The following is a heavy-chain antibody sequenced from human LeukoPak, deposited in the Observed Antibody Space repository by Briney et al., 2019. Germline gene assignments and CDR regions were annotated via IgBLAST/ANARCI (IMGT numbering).Heavy chain of an antibody. CDR2: IYYSGST. CDR3: ARDRGTVTLNY. V-gene: IGHV4-59*01. D-gene: IGHD4-11*01. J-gene: IGHJ4*02. CDR1: GGSISSYY. Sequence: SETLSLTCTVSGGSISSYYWSWIRQPAGKGLEWIGYIYYSGSTNYNPSLKSRVTISVDTSKNQFSLKLSSVTAADTAVYYCARDRGTVTLNYWGQGTLVTVSS.